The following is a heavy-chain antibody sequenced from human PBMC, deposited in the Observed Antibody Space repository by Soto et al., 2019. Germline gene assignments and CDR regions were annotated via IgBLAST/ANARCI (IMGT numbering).Heavy chain of an antibody. V-gene: IGHV3-30-3*01. D-gene: IGHD6-19*01. J-gene: IGHJ4*02. CDR1: GFTFSTYA. Sequence: GGSLRLSCAASGFTFSTYAMHWVRQAPGKGLEWVAVISYDGNKKYYADSVKGRFTISRDNSKNTLYLQMNGLRGEDTAGYYCAKDPIAVAGEHFDYWGQGPRVTVSS. CDR2: ISYDGNKK. CDR3: AKDPIAVAGEHFDY.